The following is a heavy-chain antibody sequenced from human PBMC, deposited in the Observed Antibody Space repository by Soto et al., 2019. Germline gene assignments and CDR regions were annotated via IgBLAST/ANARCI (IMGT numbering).Heavy chain of an antibody. J-gene: IGHJ4*02. CDR1: GYTFTSYG. CDR2: ISADNGNT. D-gene: IGHD2-15*01. Sequence: GASGKVSCKACGYTFTSYGLSWVRQAPGQGLEWMGWISADNGNTNYAQKFQGKVTTTTDTSTSTAYMELRSLRSDDTAVYYCERDLGGWPDYWGQGTLVTVSS. V-gene: IGHV1-18*01. CDR3: ERDLGGWPDY.